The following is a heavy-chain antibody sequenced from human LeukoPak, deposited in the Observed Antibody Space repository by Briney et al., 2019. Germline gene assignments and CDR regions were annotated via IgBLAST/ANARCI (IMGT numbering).Heavy chain of an antibody. CDR2: VIRDGSFT. CDR1: GFTFRSYW. D-gene: IGHD4-17*01. Sequence: GGSLRLSCAASGFTFRSYWMHWVRQAPGKGLEWVSRVIRDGSFTNYADSVKGRFTISRDNAKNTLYLQMSSLRAEDTAVYYCAKKGLTTVIPFDYWGQGTLVTVSS. J-gene: IGHJ4*02. V-gene: IGHV3-74*01. CDR3: AKKGLTTVIPFDY.